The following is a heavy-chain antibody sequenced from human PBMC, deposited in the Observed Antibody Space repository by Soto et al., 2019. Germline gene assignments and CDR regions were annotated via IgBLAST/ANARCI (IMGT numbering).Heavy chain of an antibody. Sequence: QVQLVESGGGVVQPGRSLRLSCAASGFTFSSYGMHWVRQAPGKGLEWVAVIWHDGRNKYYADSVKGRFTTSRDNSKNTLYRQMDSLRAEDTSVYYCARGQGGYYNWFDTWGQGTLVTVSS. CDR2: IWHDGRNK. CDR3: ARGQGGYYNWFDT. V-gene: IGHV3-33*01. D-gene: IGHD1-1*01. J-gene: IGHJ5*02. CDR1: GFTFSSYG.